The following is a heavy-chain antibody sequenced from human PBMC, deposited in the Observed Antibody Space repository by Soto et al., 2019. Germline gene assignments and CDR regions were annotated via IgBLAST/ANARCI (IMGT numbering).Heavy chain of an antibody. CDR3: ESRFMVRGVIKDY. CDR2: IYYSGST. V-gene: IGHV4-59*01. Sequence: KTSETLSLTCTVSGGSISSYYWSWIRQPPGKGLEWIGYIYYSGSTNYNPSLKSRVTISVDTSKTQFSLKLSSVTAADTAVYYCESRFMVRGVIKDYWGQGTLITVS. D-gene: IGHD3-10*01. J-gene: IGHJ4*02. CDR1: GGSISSYY.